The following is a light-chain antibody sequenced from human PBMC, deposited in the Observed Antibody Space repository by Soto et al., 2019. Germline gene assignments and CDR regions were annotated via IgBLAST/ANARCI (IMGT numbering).Light chain of an antibody. CDR1: SSNVGRYKY. Sequence: QSAPTQPRSVSGSPGQSVTISCTGTSSNVGRYKYVSWYQHHPGKAPKLMIYDVTMRPSGVPDRFSGSKSGNTASLTISGLQAEDEADYYCCSYAGTYTYVFGTGTKVTVL. CDR2: DVT. V-gene: IGLV2-11*01. J-gene: IGLJ1*01. CDR3: CSYAGTYTYV.